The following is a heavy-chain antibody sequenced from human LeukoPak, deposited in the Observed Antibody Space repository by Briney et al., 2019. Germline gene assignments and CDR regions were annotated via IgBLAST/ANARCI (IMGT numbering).Heavy chain of an antibody. CDR3: ARDDSSGYQDY. D-gene: IGHD3-22*01. Sequence: GGSLRLSCAASGFTFSSYGMSWVRQAPGKGLEWVSAISGSGGSTYYADSVKGRFTISRDNSKNTLYLQMNSLRAEDTAVYYCARDDSSGYQDYWGQGTLVTVSS. CDR1: GFTFSSYG. CDR2: ISGSGGST. V-gene: IGHV3-23*01. J-gene: IGHJ4*02.